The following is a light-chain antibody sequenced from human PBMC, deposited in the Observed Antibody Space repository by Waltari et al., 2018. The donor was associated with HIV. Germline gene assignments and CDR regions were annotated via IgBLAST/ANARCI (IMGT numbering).Light chain of an antibody. Sequence: ELVLTQSPGTLSLSPGETATLSCRASQSVNSTYLAWYHQKPGQAPRLLSYGASSRATGIPDRFRGSGSGTDFTLTIRRLEPEDFAVYYCQQYGSSPYTFGQGTKLEIK. CDR2: GAS. CDR1: QSVNSTY. J-gene: IGKJ2*01. CDR3: QQYGSSPYT. V-gene: IGKV3-20*01.